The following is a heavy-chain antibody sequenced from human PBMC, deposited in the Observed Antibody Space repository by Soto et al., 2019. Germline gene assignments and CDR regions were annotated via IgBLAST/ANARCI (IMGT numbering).Heavy chain of an antibody. D-gene: IGHD3-16*01. J-gene: IGHJ4*02. Sequence: GGSLRLSCAASGFTFSSYAMHWVRQAPGKGLEWVAVISYDGSNKYYADSVKGRFTISRDNSKNTLYLQMNSLRAEDTAVYYCARGGSHGGYWGQGTLVTVSS. CDR1: GFTFSSYA. V-gene: IGHV3-30-3*01. CDR2: ISYDGSNK. CDR3: ARGGSHGGY.